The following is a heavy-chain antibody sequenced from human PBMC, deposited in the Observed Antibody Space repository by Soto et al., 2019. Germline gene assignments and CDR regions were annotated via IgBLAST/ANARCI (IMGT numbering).Heavy chain of an antibody. J-gene: IGHJ4*02. Sequence: KTSETLSLTCTVSGGSISSGGYYWRWVRQHPGKGLEWIGYIYYSGSTYYDPSLKSRVTISVDTSKNQFSLKLSSVTAADMAVYYCAVWFGELFFDYWGQGTLVTVS. CDR1: GGSISSGGYY. CDR3: AVWFGELFFDY. CDR2: IYYSGST. D-gene: IGHD3-10*01. V-gene: IGHV4-31*03.